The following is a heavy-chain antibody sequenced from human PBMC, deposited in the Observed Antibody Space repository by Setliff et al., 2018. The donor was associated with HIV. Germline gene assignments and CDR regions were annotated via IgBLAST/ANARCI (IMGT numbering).Heavy chain of an antibody. CDR1: GGSISSNHYF. Sequence: SETLSLTCTVSGGSISSNHYFWGWIRQPPGKGLEWIATMYYTGSTYYNPSLKSRVTISVDTSKNQFSLKLSSVTAADTAVYYCARVDCSSTSCYRDYYYYMDVWGKGTTVTVSS. CDR3: ARVDCSSTSCYRDYYYYMDV. CDR2: MYYTGST. D-gene: IGHD2-2*01. V-gene: IGHV4-39*01. J-gene: IGHJ6*03.